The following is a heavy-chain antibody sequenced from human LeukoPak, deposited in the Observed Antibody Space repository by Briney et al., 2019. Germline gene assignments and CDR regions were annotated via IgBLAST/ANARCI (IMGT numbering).Heavy chain of an antibody. Sequence: PGGSLRLTCAASGFTFSSYWMSWVRQAPGKGLERVANIKRNGSEKYYVDSVKGRFTISRDNAKNSLYLQMNSLRAEDTAVYYCAREAGRGFDYWGQGTLVTVSS. CDR1: GFTFSSYW. J-gene: IGHJ4*02. D-gene: IGHD1-26*01. V-gene: IGHV3-7*01. CDR2: IKRNGSEK. CDR3: AREAGRGFDY.